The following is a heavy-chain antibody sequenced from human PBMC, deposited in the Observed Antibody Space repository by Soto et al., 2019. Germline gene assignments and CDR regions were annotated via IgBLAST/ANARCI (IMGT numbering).Heavy chain of an antibody. V-gene: IGHV1-2*04. CDR3: ASSRITIFGVVAFGMDV. CDR1: GYTFTGYY. Sequence: ASMTVSCTASGYTFTGYYMHRVRQAPGQGLEWMGWINPNSGGTNYAQKFQGWVTMTRDTSIITVYMGLSRLRSDDTAVYYCASSRITIFGVVAFGMDVWGQGITVTVS. J-gene: IGHJ6*02. D-gene: IGHD3-3*01. CDR2: INPNSGGT.